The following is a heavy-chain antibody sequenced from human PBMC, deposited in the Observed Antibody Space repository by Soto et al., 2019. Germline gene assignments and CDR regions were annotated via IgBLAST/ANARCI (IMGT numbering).Heavy chain of an antibody. D-gene: IGHD2-2*01. Sequence: QVQLVESGGGVVQPGRSLRLSCAASGFTFSSYYMHWVRQAPGKGLEWVAVMSSDGSNKYYADSVKGRFTISRDNSKNTVYLHMNSLRAENTAVYYGARDVWHCSSNRCYFYGMDVWGQGTTVTVSS. CDR1: GFTFSSYY. J-gene: IGHJ6*01. CDR3: ARDVWHCSSNRCYFYGMDV. CDR2: MSSDGSNK. V-gene: IGHV3-30-3*01.